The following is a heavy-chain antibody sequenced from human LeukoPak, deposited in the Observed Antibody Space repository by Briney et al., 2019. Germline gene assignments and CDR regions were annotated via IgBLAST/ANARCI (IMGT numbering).Heavy chain of an antibody. Sequence: GGSLRLSCAASGFTFSSYSMNWVPQAPGKGLEWVSAISDSGGNTYYADSVKGRFTISRDNSKNTLYLQMKSMRAEDTAVYYCAKGPKGGSWYYYYMDVWGKGTTVTVSS. CDR3: AKGPKGGSWYYYYMDV. CDR2: ISDSGGNT. CDR1: GFTFSSYS. V-gene: IGHV3-23*01. D-gene: IGHD6-13*01. J-gene: IGHJ6*03.